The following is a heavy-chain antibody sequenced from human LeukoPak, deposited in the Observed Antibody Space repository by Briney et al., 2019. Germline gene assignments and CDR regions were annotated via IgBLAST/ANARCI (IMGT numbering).Heavy chain of an antibody. J-gene: IGHJ4*02. D-gene: IGHD2-2*01. CDR1: GFGFSTSS. CDR3: VSCGTTTCIIRFDH. V-gene: IGHV3-48*01. Sequence: GGSLRLSCAASGFGFSTSSMNWVRQAPGKGLEWLSYISSSGTIDYADSVKGRFTISYDNAKNSLYLQMNSLRAEDTAVYYCVSCGTTTCIIRFDHWGQGTLVTVSS. CDR2: ISSSGTI.